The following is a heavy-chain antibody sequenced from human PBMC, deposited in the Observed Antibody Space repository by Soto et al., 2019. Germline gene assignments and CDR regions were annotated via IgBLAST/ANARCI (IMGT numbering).Heavy chain of an antibody. D-gene: IGHD6-19*01. Sequence: ASVKVSCKASGYTFTGYYMRWVRQAPGQGLEWMGWINPNSGGTNYAQKFQGWVTMTRDTSISTAYMELSRLRSDDTAVYYCARGSASVVAGTSYYYYYGMDVWGQGTTVTVSS. V-gene: IGHV1-2*04. CDR1: GYTFTGYY. CDR2: INPNSGGT. J-gene: IGHJ6*02. CDR3: ARGSASVVAGTSYYYYYGMDV.